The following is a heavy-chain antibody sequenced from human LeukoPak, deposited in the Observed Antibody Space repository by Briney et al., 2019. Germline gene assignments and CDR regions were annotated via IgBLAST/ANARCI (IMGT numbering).Heavy chain of an antibody. CDR2: IYSGGST. CDR3: ARGSRSGSYFDY. CDR1: GFTVSSNY. Sequence: GGSLRLSRAASGFTVSSNYMSWVRQAPGKGLEWVSVIYSGGSTYYADSVKGRFTISRDNSKNTLYLQMNSLRAEDTAVYYCARGSRSGSYFDYWGQGTLVTVSS. D-gene: IGHD1-26*01. V-gene: IGHV3-66*01. J-gene: IGHJ4*02.